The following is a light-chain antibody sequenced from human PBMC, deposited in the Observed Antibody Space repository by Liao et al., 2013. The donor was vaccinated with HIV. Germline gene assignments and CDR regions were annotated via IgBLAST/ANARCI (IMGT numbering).Light chain of an antibody. CDR2: QDA. CDR3: QVWDRGPAL. Sequence: SYELTQPPSVSVSPGQTASITCSGAKLGDKYACWYQQKPGQSPVLVIYQDAKRPSGIPERFSGSSSGNTGTLTISGTQPMDEGDYYCQVWDRGPALFGGGTKLTVL. J-gene: IGLJ2*01. CDR1: KLGDKY. V-gene: IGLV3-1*01.